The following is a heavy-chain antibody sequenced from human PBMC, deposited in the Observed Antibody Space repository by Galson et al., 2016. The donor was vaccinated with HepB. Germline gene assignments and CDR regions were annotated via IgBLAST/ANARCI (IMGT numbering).Heavy chain of an antibody. CDR3: ATGGDPLAEAGECTAFDI. J-gene: IGHJ3*02. CDR2: ITPFNANT. D-gene: IGHD6-19*01. Sequence: SVKVSCKASGFTFTYRYMHWVRQAPGQALEWMGWITPFNANTNSAQKFQGRVTITRDTSLSAVYMDLSSLTSEDTAVYYCATGGDPLAEAGECTAFDIWGQGTMVTVSS. CDR1: GFTFTYRY. V-gene: IGHV1-45*02.